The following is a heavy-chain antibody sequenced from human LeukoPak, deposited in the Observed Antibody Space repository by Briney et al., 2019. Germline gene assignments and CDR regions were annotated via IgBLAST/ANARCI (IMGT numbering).Heavy chain of an antibody. Sequence: SETLSLTCTVSGGSISSYYWSWIRQSPGKGLEWIGYVYYTGSTNYDPSLKSRVTISLDKSNNQFSLKLTSVTAADTAVYYCVRARDSGGTYFDYWGQGTLVTVSS. D-gene: IGHD3-10*01. CDR3: VRARDSGGTYFDY. V-gene: IGHV4-59*01. CDR1: GGSISSYY. CDR2: VYYTGST. J-gene: IGHJ4*02.